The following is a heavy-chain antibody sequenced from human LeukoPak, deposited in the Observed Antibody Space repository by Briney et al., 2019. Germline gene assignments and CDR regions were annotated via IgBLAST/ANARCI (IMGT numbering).Heavy chain of an antibody. Sequence: GGSLRLSCAASGFTLSSYAMSWVRQAPGKGLEWVSAICGSGGGTYYADSVRGRFTISRDNSKNTLYLQMNSLRGEDTAVYYCAKDRYSSGWYDYYYGMDVWGQGTTVTVSS. CDR2: ICGSGGGT. D-gene: IGHD6-19*01. V-gene: IGHV3-23*01. CDR3: AKDRYSSGWYDYYYGMDV. J-gene: IGHJ6*02. CDR1: GFTLSSYA.